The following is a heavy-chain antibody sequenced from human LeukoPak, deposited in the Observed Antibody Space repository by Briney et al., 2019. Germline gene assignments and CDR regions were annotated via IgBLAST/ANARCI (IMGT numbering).Heavy chain of an antibody. CDR2: ISSSGSTI. Sequence: GGSLRLSCAASGFTFSDYYMSWIRQAPGKGLEWVSYISSSGSTIYYADSVKGRFTISRDNAKNSLYLQMNSLRAEDTAVYYCAGTVNHYYYGMDVWGQGTTVTVSS. V-gene: IGHV3-11*01. CDR3: AGTVNHYYYGMDV. J-gene: IGHJ6*02. CDR1: GFTFSDYY. D-gene: IGHD1-1*01.